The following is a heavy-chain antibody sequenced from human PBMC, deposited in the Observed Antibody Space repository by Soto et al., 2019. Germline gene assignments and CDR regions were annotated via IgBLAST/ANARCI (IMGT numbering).Heavy chain of an antibody. J-gene: IGHJ6*02. Sequence: SETLSLTCTVSGDSFSNYYWSWIRQPAGKGLEWIGRIYPSGTTNYNPSLKSRLTMSRDTSKNQLSLSLRSVTAADTAVYFCARDDFGSAGMDVWGQGTTVTVSS. CDR2: IYPSGTT. CDR1: GDSFSNYY. V-gene: IGHV4-4*07. CDR3: ARDDFGSAGMDV. D-gene: IGHD3-10*01.